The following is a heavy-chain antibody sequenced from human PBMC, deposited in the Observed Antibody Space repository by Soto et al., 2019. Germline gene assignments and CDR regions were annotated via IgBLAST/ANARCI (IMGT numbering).Heavy chain of an antibody. J-gene: IGHJ4*02. CDR3: ARQRGYNYGFPFDD. D-gene: IGHD5-18*01. CDR1: GYTFANYW. CDR2: IYPGDSDT. Sequence: GESLKISCKSSGYTFANYWIGWVRQMPGKGLEWMGIIYPGDSDTRYSPSFQGQVTISADKSISTAYLQWGSLKASDTAMYYCARQRGYNYGFPFDDWGQGTLVTVSS. V-gene: IGHV5-51*01.